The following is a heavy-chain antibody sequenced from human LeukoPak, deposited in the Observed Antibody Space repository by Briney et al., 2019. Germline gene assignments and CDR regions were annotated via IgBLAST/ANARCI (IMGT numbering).Heavy chain of an antibody. CDR3: AREPYLPGAFDI. Sequence: GGSLRLSCAASEFTFSSYAMHWVRQAPGKGLDWVAVISYDGSNKYYADSVKGRFTISRDNSKNTLYLQMNSLRTEDTAVYYCAREPYLPGAFDIWGQGTMVTVSS. V-gene: IGHV3-30-3*01. J-gene: IGHJ3*02. CDR2: ISYDGSNK. CDR1: EFTFSSYA.